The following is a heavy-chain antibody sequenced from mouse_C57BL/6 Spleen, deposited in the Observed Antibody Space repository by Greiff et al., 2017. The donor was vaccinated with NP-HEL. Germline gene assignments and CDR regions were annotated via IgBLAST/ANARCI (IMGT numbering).Heavy chain of an antibody. CDR1: GFTFSDYG. Sequence: EVQLVESGGGLVKPGGSLKLSCAASGFTFSDYGMHWVRQAPEKGLEWVAYISSGSSTIYYADTVKGRFTISSDNAKNTLFLQMTSLRSEDTAMYYCASPGSYDAMDYWGQGTSVTVAS. CDR3: ASPGSYDAMDY. CDR2: ISSGSSTI. D-gene: IGHD6-1*01. J-gene: IGHJ4*01. V-gene: IGHV5-17*01.